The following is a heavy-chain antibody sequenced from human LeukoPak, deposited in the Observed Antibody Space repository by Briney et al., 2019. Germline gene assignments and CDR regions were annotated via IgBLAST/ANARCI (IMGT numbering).Heavy chain of an antibody. J-gene: IGHJ4*02. CDR3: ASSRGSPSSSWPFDY. Sequence: SETLSLTCTVSGGSISSYYWSWIRQPPGKGLEWIGYIYYSGSTNYNPSLKSRVTISVDTSKNQFSLKLSSVTAADTAVYYCASSRGSPSSSWPFDYWGQGTLVTVSS. V-gene: IGHV4-59*01. CDR1: GGSISSYY. CDR2: IYYSGST. D-gene: IGHD6-13*01.